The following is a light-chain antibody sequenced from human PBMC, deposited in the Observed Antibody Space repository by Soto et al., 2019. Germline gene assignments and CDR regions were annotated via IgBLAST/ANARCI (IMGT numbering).Light chain of an antibody. CDR2: TAS. V-gene: IGKV1-12*01. J-gene: IGKJ1*01. CDR1: QGIGVR. Sequence: DIQMTQSPSSLSAPIGDRVTITCRASQGIGVRLAWFQQKPGKVPQLLIQTASSLQSGVPSRFSGSGSGAEFTLTIDSLQPEDAAVYYCLQVNSFPRTFGQGTKVEIK. CDR3: LQVNSFPRT.